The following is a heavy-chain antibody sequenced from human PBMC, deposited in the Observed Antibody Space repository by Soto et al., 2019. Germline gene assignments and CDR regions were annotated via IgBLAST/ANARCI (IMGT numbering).Heavy chain of an antibody. CDR3: ARTYYESSGYYRGYLQH. Sequence: EVQLVQSGAEVKKPGESLKISCKASGYSFASYWIGWVRQMPGKGLEWMGIIYPGDSNIRYSPSFQGQVTISAHKSISTAHLQRSSLTASDTAMYNWARTYYESSGYYRGYLQHGGQGTLVTVSS. V-gene: IGHV5-51*01. CDR1: GYSFASYW. J-gene: IGHJ1*01. CDR2: IYPGDSNI. D-gene: IGHD3-22*01.